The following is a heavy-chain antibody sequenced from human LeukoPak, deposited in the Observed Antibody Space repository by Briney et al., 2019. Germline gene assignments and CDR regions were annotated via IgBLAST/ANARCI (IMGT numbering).Heavy chain of an antibody. CDR2: INHSGST. CDR1: GGSFSGYY. CDR3: ARGISSGWSYYFDY. Sequence: SETLSLTCAVYGGSFSGYYWSWIRQPPGKGLEWIGEINHSGSTNYNPSLKSRVTISVDTSKNQFSLKLSSVTAADTAVDYCARGISSGWSYYFDYWGQGTLVTVSS. V-gene: IGHV4-34*01. D-gene: IGHD6-19*01. J-gene: IGHJ4*02.